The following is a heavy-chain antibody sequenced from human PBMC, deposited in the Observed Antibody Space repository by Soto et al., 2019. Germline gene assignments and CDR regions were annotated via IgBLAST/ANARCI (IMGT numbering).Heavy chain of an antibody. CDR3: ARDTETLGPRANDAHDI. CDR2: INAGSGNT. J-gene: IGHJ3*02. V-gene: IGHV1-3*01. Sequence: QAQLVQSGAEMKKPGASVKVSCKATGYTFSAYTMNWVRQAPGQSLEWMGWINAGSGNTKYSQNFQGRVSITRDTSASTVYMELTGLTSEDTAVYYCARDTETLGPRANDAHDIWGQGTMVTVSS. D-gene: IGHD3-3*02. CDR1: GYTFSAYT.